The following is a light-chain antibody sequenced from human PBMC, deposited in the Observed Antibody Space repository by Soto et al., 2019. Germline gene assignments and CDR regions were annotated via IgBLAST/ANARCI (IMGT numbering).Light chain of an antibody. CDR1: SSDVGGYKY. Sequence: QSVLTQPPSASGSPGQSVTISCTGTSSDVGGYKYVSWYQQHPGKAPKLMIFEVNKRPSGVPDRFSGSKSGNTASLTVSGLQGEDEADYYCSSYAGINNLGVFGTGTKLTVL. J-gene: IGLJ1*01. V-gene: IGLV2-8*01. CDR3: SSYAGINNLGV. CDR2: EVN.